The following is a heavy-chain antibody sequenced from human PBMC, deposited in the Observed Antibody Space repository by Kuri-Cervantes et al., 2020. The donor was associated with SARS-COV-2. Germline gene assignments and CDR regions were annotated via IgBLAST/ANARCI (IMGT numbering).Heavy chain of an antibody. CDR3: ARGRTVTLKY. V-gene: IGHV4-34*01. CDR2: INHSGST. CDR1: GGSISSYY. Sequence: GSLRLSCTVSGGSISSYYWSWIRQPPGKGLEWIGEINHSGSTNYNPSLKSRVTISVDTSKNQFSLKLSSVTAADTAVYYCARGRTVTLKYWGQGTLVTVSS. D-gene: IGHD4-11*01. J-gene: IGHJ4*02.